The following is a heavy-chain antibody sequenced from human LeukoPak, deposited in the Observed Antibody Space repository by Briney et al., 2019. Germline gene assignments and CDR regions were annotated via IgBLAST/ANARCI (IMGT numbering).Heavy chain of an antibody. CDR3: VRVVSSGYSRMDV. J-gene: IGHJ6*04. CDR1: GGSISSGDYY. Sequence: SETLSLTCTVSGGSISSGDYYWSWIRQPPGKGLEWIGYIYHSGSTYYNPSLKSRVSISVDTSKNQFSLKLSSVTAADTAVYYCVRVVSSGYSRMDVWGKGTTVTVSS. V-gene: IGHV4-30-4*08. CDR2: IYHSGST. D-gene: IGHD3-22*01.